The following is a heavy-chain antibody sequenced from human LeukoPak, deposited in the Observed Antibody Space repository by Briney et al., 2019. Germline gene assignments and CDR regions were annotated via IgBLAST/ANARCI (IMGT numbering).Heavy chain of an antibody. Sequence: ASVKVSCKASGYTFTGYYMHWVRQAPGQGLEWMGIINPSGGSTSYAQKFQGRVTMTRDMTTSTDYMELSSLRSEDTAVYYCARDNSVEDTAWWFDPWGQGTLVTVSS. CDR1: GYTFTGYY. CDR2: INPSGGST. V-gene: IGHV1-46*01. D-gene: IGHD4-23*01. CDR3: ARDNSVEDTAWWFDP. J-gene: IGHJ5*02.